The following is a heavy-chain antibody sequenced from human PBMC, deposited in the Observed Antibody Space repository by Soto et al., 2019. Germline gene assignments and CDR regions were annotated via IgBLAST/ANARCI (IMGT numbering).Heavy chain of an antibody. J-gene: IGHJ6*02. CDR3: ARENYYDDSSGPTGYYYGMDV. D-gene: IGHD3-22*01. V-gene: IGHV3-66*01. CDR2: IYSGGST. CDR1: GFTVRRNY. Sequence: GGSLSLSCAGSGFTVRRNYMSWFRQAPGKGQEWVSVIYSGGSTYYADSVKGRFTISRDNAKNTLYLQMNSLRAEDTAVYYCARENYYDDSSGPTGYYYGMDVWGQGTTVTAP.